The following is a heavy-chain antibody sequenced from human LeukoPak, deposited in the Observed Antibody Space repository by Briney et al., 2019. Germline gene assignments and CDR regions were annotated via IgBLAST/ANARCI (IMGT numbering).Heavy chain of an antibody. CDR1: GFTFSSYE. Sequence: GGSLRLSCAASGFTFSSYEMNWVRQAPGKGLEWVANIKQDGSEKYYVDSVKGRFTVSRDNAKNSLYLQMNSLRAEDTAVYYCARDHDYDFWSGYYNYWGQGTLVTVSS. J-gene: IGHJ4*02. V-gene: IGHV3-7*01. CDR2: IKQDGSEK. D-gene: IGHD3-3*01. CDR3: ARDHDYDFWSGYYNY.